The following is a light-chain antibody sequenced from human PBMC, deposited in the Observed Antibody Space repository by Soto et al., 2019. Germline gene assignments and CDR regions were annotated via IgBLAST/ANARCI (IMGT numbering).Light chain of an antibody. CDR1: QSISSW. Sequence: DIQMTQSPSTLSASVGDRVTITCRASQSISSWLAWYQQKPGKAPKLLIYKASSLASGVPSRFSGSGSGAEFTLTISSLRHDDFATYYCQQYNSYWTFGPGTKVEIK. J-gene: IGKJ1*01. CDR2: KAS. V-gene: IGKV1-5*03. CDR3: QQYNSYWT.